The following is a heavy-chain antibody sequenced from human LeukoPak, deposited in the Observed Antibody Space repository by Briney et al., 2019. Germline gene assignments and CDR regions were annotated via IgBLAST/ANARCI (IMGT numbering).Heavy chain of an antibody. CDR2: IYYSGST. Sequence: PSETLSLTCTVSGGSISSGGYYWSWIRQPPGKGLEWIGYIYYSGSTNYNPSLKSRVTISVDTSKNQFSLKLSSVTAADTAVYYCAREHDAPGIAVAGTSYAFDIWGQGTMVTVSS. CDR1: GGSISSGGYY. D-gene: IGHD6-19*01. CDR3: AREHDAPGIAVAGTSYAFDI. V-gene: IGHV4-61*08. J-gene: IGHJ3*02.